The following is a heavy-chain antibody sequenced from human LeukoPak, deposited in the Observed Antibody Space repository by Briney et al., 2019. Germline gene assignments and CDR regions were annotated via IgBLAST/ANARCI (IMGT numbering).Heavy chain of an antibody. D-gene: IGHD2-15*01. J-gene: IGHJ4*02. CDR1: GFTFSDYE. Sequence: VGSLRLSCAASGFTFSDYEMNWVRQAPGKGLEWVSYISPSSLTIYYADSVKGRFTISRDNSKNTLYLQMNSLRAEDTAVYYCARGNRGYCSGGSCYDYWGQGTLVTVSS. CDR3: ARGNRGYCSGGSCYDY. CDR2: ISPSSLTI. V-gene: IGHV3-48*01.